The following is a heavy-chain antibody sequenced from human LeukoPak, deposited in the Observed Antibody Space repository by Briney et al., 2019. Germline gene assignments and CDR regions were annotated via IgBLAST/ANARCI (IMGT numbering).Heavy chain of an antibody. CDR1: GYTFTSYD. Sequence: GASVKVSCKASGYTFTSYDINWVRQAPGKGLEWMGRFDPEDGETIYAQTLQGRVTMTEDTSTDTAYMELSSLRSEDTAVYYCATEALDDSDSYFEYWGQGTLVTVSS. J-gene: IGHJ4*02. CDR3: ATEALDDSDSYFEY. V-gene: IGHV1-24*01. D-gene: IGHD3-10*01. CDR2: FDPEDGET.